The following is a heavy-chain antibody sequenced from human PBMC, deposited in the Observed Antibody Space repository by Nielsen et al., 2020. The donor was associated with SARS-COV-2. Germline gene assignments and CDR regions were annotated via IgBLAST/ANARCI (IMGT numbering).Heavy chain of an antibody. CDR3: AKNMVATISRPYYFDY. V-gene: IGHV3-23*01. D-gene: IGHD5-12*01. CDR1: GFTFNIYA. J-gene: IGHJ4*02. Sequence: GESLKISCAASGFTFNIYAMAWVRRAPGRGLQWVTGVSASGGSTYYADSVKGRFTISRDNSKNTLYLQMNSLRAEDTAVYYCAKNMVATISRPYYFDYWGQGTLVTVSS. CDR2: VSASGGST.